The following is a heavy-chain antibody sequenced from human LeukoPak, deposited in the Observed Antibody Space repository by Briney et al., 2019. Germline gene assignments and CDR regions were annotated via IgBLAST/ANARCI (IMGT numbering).Heavy chain of an antibody. J-gene: IGHJ6*03. V-gene: IGHV4-4*02. CDR3: ARVGGARRYYYMDV. CDR1: GFSLSNARMG. D-gene: IGHD2-15*01. Sequence: KESGPVLVKPTETLTLTCTVSGFSLSNARMGVSWIRQPPGKGLEWIGEINHSGSTNYNPSLKSRVTISVDTSKNQFSLKLSSVTAADTAVYYCARVGGARRYYYMDVWGKGTTVTVSS. CDR2: INHSGST.